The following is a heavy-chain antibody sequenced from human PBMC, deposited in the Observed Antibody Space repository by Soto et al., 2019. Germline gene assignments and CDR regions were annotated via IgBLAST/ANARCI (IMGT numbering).Heavy chain of an antibody. Sequence: EVQLVESGGALVQPGGSLRLSCAASGFTFSTYWMHWVRQAPGKGLLWVSRIKTDGTYATYADSVKGRFTISRDNAKNTLYLQMNSRRVEDAAVYYCAAGGSGYYANWGQGTLVTVSS. V-gene: IGHV3-74*01. CDR3: AAGGSGYYAN. CDR2: IKTDGTYA. CDR1: GFTFSTYW. J-gene: IGHJ4*02. D-gene: IGHD3-22*01.